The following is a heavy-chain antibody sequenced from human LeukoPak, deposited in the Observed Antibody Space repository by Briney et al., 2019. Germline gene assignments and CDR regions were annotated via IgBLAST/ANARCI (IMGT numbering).Heavy chain of an antibody. D-gene: IGHD3-10*01. CDR1: GFTFSSYD. CDR3: ARYGSGSNAFDI. CDR2: IGTAGDT. J-gene: IGHJ3*02. V-gene: IGHV3-13*01. Sequence: PGGSLRLSCAASGFTFSSYDMHWVRQATGKGLEWVSAIGTAGDTYYPGSVKGRFTISRENAKNSLYLQMNSLRAGDTAVYYCARYGSGSNAFDIWGQGTMVTVSS.